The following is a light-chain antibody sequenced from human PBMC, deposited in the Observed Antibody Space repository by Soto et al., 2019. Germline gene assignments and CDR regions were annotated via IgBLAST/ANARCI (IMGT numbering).Light chain of an antibody. J-gene: IGKJ1*01. CDR1: QSVSSSY. Sequence: EIVLTQSPGTLSLSPGERATLSCRASQSVSSSYLAWYQQKPGQAPRLLIYGASSRATGIPDRFSGSGSWTDFTLTSSRLEPEDFAVYYCQQYGSSPPTFGQGTKVEIK. CDR2: GAS. CDR3: QQYGSSPPT. V-gene: IGKV3-20*01.